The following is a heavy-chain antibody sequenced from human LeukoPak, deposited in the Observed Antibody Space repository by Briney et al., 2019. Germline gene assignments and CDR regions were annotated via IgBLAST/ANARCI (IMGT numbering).Heavy chain of an antibody. Sequence: PSQTLSLTCAISGDSVSSNSAAWNWVRQSPSRGLEWLGRTYYRSKWYNDYAVSVKSRITINPDTSKNQFSLQLNSVTPEDTAVYYCARGFNYYGSGSYYRVDYWGQGTLVTVSS. CDR3: ARGFNYYGSGSYYRVDY. D-gene: IGHD3-10*01. J-gene: IGHJ4*02. CDR2: TYYRSKWYN. V-gene: IGHV6-1*01. CDR1: GDSVSSNSAA.